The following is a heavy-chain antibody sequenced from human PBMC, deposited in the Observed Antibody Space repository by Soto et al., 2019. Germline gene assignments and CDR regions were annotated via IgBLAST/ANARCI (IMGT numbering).Heavy chain of an antibody. CDR2: IQSDGSSP. D-gene: IGHD2-21*02. CDR1: GFTFNYYW. Sequence: EVPLVESGGGLVQPGGSLRLSCVASGFTFNYYWMHWVRQAPGKGLVWVSRIQSDGSSPDYVDSVKGRFTISRDNAKNTLYLQMNNLRAEDTAVYYCARGCDPDYWGQGTLVTVSS. V-gene: IGHV3-74*01. J-gene: IGHJ4*02. CDR3: ARGCDPDY.